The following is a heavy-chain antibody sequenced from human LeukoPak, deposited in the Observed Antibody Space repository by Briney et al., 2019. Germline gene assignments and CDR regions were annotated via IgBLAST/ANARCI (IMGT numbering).Heavy chain of an antibody. Sequence: ASVKVSCKASGYTFTSYDINWVRQAPGQGLEWMGIINPSGGSTSYAQKFQGRVTMTRDTSTSTVYMELSSLRSEDTAVYYCARGGARDGYNRGANWFDPWGQGTLVTVSS. J-gene: IGHJ5*02. V-gene: IGHV1-46*01. CDR3: ARGGARDGYNRGANWFDP. D-gene: IGHD5-24*01. CDR1: GYTFTSYD. CDR2: INPSGGST.